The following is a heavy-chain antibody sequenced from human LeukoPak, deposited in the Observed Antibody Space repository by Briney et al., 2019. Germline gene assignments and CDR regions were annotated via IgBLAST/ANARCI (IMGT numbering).Heavy chain of an antibody. CDR2: ISGGDGST. V-gene: IGHV3-23*01. CDR3: AKIRMARSSPWYPHDY. J-gene: IGHJ4*02. CDR1: GFILSSYG. Sequence: PGGSLRLSCAAAGFILSSYGMRWVRQAAGKGREWVSGISGGDGSTYYADSVKGRFTLSRDKTKNTVYLQMNRLRAEDTAVYYCAKIRMARSSPWYPHDYRVQGTLVTVSS. D-gene: IGHD6-13*01.